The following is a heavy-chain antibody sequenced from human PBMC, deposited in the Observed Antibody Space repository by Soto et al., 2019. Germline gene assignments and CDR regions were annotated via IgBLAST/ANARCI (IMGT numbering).Heavy chain of an antibody. D-gene: IGHD2-2*01. CDR2: INTDGGIT. CDR3: TREAGYCSRTSCYRRAFDS. Sequence: EVQLVESGGDLVQPGGSLRLSCAASGFTFSSHWMHWVRRVPGKGLVWVSHINTDGGITGYADSVKGRFTISRDNAKNTLYLQMNRLRDEDTSVYYCTREAGYCSRTSCYRRAFDSWGQGTMVTVSS. J-gene: IGHJ3*02. V-gene: IGHV3-74*01. CDR1: GFTFSSHW.